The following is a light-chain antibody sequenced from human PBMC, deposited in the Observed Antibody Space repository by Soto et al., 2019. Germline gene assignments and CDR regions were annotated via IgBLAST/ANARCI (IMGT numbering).Light chain of an antibody. CDR1: QSVTDF. Sequence: EIVLTQSPVTLSLSPGERATLSCRASQSVTDFLAWYQQKPGQAPRLLIYDASNRATGIPARFSGTGSGTDFTLTINNLEPEDFAVYYCQVRTNWSIAFGRGTRLEIK. V-gene: IGKV3-11*01. J-gene: IGKJ5*01. CDR2: DAS. CDR3: QVRTNWSIA.